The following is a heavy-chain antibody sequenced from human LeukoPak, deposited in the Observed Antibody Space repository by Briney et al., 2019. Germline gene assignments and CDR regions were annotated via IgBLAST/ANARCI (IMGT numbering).Heavy chain of an antibody. Sequence: PSETLSLTCTVSGGSISSSNYYWAWIRQPPGKGLEWIGTIYYTGSSYYNPSLKSRVTTSVDTSKNQFSLRLSSVTAADTAVYYCARLREYCSGGDCYARNSFDYWGQGTLVTVSS. J-gene: IGHJ4*02. CDR3: ARLREYCSGGDCYARNSFDY. D-gene: IGHD2-15*01. CDR1: GGSISSSNYY. V-gene: IGHV4-39*01. CDR2: IYYTGSS.